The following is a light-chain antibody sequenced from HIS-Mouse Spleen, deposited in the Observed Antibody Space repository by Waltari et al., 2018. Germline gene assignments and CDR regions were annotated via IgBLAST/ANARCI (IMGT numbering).Light chain of an antibody. CDR3: QQYYSTPYT. CDR2: WAS. Sequence: DIVMTQSPDSLAVSLGERATINCKSSQSVLYSSNNKNYLAWYQQKPVQPPKLLIYWASTRESGVPDRFSGSRSGTDFTLTISSLQAEDVAVYYCQQYYSTPYTFGQGTKLEIK. J-gene: IGKJ2*01. V-gene: IGKV4-1*01. CDR1: QSVLYSSNNKNY.